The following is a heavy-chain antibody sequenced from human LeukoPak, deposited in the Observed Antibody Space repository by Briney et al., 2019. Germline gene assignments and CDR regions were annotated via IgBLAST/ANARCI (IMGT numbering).Heavy chain of an antibody. Sequence: GGSLRLSCAASGFTVSSNYVSWVRQAPGKGLEWVSVIYSGGSTYYADSVKGRFTISRDNSKNTLYLQMNSLRAEDTAVYYCARGTPYYDILTGYYFDSYYFDYWGQGTLVTVSS. J-gene: IGHJ4*02. V-gene: IGHV3-66*01. CDR3: ARGTPYYDILTGYYFDSYYFDY. CDR2: IYSGGST. CDR1: GFTVSSNY. D-gene: IGHD3-9*01.